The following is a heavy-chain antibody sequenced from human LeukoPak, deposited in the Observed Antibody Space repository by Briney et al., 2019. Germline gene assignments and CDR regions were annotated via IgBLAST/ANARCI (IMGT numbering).Heavy chain of an antibody. V-gene: IGHV3-30-3*01. D-gene: IGHD5-18*01. CDR1: GFTFSRYA. CDR2: ISYDGSNK. CDR3: ARAQTWIQLWLDY. J-gene: IGHJ4*02. Sequence: GGSLRLSCAASGFTFSRYAMHWVRQAPGKGLEWVALISYDGSNKDFADSVKRRFTISRDNSKNTLYLQMNSLRAEDTAVYYCARAQTWIQLWLDYWGQGTLVTVSS.